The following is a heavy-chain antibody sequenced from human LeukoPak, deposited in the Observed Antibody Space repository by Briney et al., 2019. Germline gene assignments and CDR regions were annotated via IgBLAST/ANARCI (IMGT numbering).Heavy chain of an antibody. Sequence: GGSLRLSCEASGVTFVKYWMSWVRQAPGKGLGWVSSISSSSSYIYYADSVKGRFTISRDNAKNSLYLQMNSLRAEDTAVYYCARDGVIPSAFDIWGQGTMVTVSS. D-gene: IGHD2-2*02. CDR1: GVTFVKYW. CDR3: ARDGVIPSAFDI. V-gene: IGHV3-21*01. J-gene: IGHJ3*02. CDR2: ISSSSSYI.